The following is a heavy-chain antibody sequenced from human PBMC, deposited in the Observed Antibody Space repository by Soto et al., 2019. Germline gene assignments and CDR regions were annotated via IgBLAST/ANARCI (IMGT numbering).Heavy chain of an antibody. CDR1: GFTFSSYG. D-gene: IGHD4-17*01. V-gene: IGHV3-33*01. CDR2: IWYDGSNK. J-gene: IGHJ6*03. Sequence: PGGSLRLSCAASGFTFSSYGMHWVRQAPGKGLEWVAVIWYDGSNKYYADSVKGRFTISRDNSKNTLYLQMNSLRAEDTAVYYCARGVKSGRYYYYYYYMDVWGKGTTVTVSS. CDR3: ARGVKSGRYYYYYYYMDV.